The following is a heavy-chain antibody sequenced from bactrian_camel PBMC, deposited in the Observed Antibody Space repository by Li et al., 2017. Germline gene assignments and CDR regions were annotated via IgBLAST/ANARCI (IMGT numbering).Heavy chain of an antibody. Sequence: HVQLVESGGGSVQTGGSLRLSCSISGDTYRGEVAWFRQPPGKFREGVAAIRSGGETTYYIDSVKGRFIISQDSAKSKVFLQMNRLKPEDTAMYYCVADCELRYDYFDFNVGSWGQGTQVTVS. J-gene: IGHJ4*01. D-gene: IGHD3*01. CDR3: VADCELRYDYFDFNVGS. V-gene: IGHV3-3*01. CDR1: GDTYRGE. CDR2: IRSGGETT.